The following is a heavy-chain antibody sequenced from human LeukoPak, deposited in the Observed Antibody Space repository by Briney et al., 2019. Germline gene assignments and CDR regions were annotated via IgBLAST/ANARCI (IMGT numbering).Heavy chain of an antibody. CDR2: INSDGSST. V-gene: IGHV3-74*01. D-gene: IGHD6-13*01. Sequence: GGSLRLSCAASGFTFSSYWMHWVRQAPGKGLVWVSRINSDGSSTSYADSVKGRFTISRDNAKNTLYLQVNSLRAEDTAVYYCARDGAAAGVTPIDYWGQGTLVTVSS. CDR3: ARDGAAAGVTPIDY. J-gene: IGHJ4*02. CDR1: GFTFSSYW.